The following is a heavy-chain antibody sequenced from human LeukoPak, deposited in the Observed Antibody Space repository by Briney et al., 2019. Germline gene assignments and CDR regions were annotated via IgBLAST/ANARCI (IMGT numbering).Heavy chain of an antibody. D-gene: IGHD2-2*01. V-gene: IGHV1-69-2*01. CDR1: GYIFTDYY. Sequence: RATVKVSCKASGYIFTDYYMHWVRQTPGKGLQWMGRVDPEFDATIYGDDFQGRVTMRTDTSTDTAYLELSDLTSEDTGVYYCATIGDQRVLLYWGQGTPVTVSS. J-gene: IGHJ4*02. CDR2: VDPEFDAT. CDR3: ATIGDQRVLLY.